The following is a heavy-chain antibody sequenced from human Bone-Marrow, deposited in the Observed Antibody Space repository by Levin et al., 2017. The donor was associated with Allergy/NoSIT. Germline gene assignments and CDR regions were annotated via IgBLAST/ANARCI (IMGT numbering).Heavy chain of an antibody. Sequence: AASVKVSCKASGGTFSSYAISWVRQAPGQGLEWMGGIIPIFGTANYAQKFQGRVTITADESTSTAYMELSSLRSEDTAVYYCARTGTPFTYYYYGMDVWGQGTTVTVSS. CDR1: GGTFSSYA. CDR2: IIPIFGTA. D-gene: IGHD1-1*01. J-gene: IGHJ6*02. V-gene: IGHV1-69*13. CDR3: ARTGTPFTYYYYGMDV.